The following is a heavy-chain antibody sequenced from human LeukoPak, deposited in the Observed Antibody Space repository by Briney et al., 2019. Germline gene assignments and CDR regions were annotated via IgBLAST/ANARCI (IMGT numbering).Heavy chain of an antibody. CDR1: GGSISNDY. D-gene: IGHD2-2*01. Sequence: SETLSLTCTVSGGSISNDYWSWIRQPPGEGLEWIGYVHSSAATNYNPSLKSRVTMSLDTSKNQFSLKLTSVTTADTAIYYCARTYASTSIDSWGQGTLVTVSS. V-gene: IGHV4-59*01. J-gene: IGHJ4*02. CDR2: VHSSAAT. CDR3: ARTYASTSIDS.